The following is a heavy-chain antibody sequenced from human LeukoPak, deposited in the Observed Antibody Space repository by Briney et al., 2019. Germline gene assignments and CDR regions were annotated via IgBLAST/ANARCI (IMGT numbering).Heavy chain of an antibody. Sequence: ASVEVSCKASGYTFTSYYMHWVRQAPGQGLEWMGIINPSGGSTSYAQKFQGRVTMTRDTSTSTVYMELSSLRSEDTAVYYCARVAAAGTPFYWFDPWGQGTLVTVSS. J-gene: IGHJ5*02. D-gene: IGHD6-13*01. CDR2: INPSGGST. V-gene: IGHV1-46*01. CDR3: ARVAAAGTPFYWFDP. CDR1: GYTFTSYY.